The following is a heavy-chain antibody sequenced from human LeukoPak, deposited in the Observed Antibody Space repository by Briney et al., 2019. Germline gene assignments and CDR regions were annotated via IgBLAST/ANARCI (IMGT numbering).Heavy chain of an antibody. CDR2: ISYDGSNK. CDR1: GFTFSNYA. J-gene: IGHJ4*02. V-gene: IGHV3-30*14. D-gene: IGHD3-10*01. CDR3: ARGSARFFGPDY. Sequence: PGGSLRLSCAASGFTFSNYAMHWVRQAPGKGLEWVAVISYDGSNKYYADSVKGRFTISRDYSENKVYLQMNSLRADDTAVYYCARGSARFFGPDYWGQGTLVTVSS.